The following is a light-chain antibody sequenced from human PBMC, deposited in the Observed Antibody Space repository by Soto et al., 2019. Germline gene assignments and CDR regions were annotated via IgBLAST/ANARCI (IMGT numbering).Light chain of an antibody. J-gene: IGKJ1*01. CDR1: QSIKTW. V-gene: IGKV1-5*01. CDR3: QQYESHSWT. Sequence: DIQMTQSPSALSASVGDRVTITCRASQSIKTWLAWYQRKPGRAPNLLIYDASSLQSRVPSSFSGSGSGTEFTLTISSMRTDESATYDCQQYESHSWTFGQGTKVEIK. CDR2: DAS.